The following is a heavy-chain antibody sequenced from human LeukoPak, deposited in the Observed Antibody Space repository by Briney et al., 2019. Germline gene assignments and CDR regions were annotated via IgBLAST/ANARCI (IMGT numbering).Heavy chain of an antibody. CDR1: GFTFSSYW. J-gene: IGHJ5*02. Sequence: QPGGSLRLSCAASGFTFSSYWMHWFRQAPGKGLVWVSQIDTDGTSTTYADSVKGRFTISRHNAKNTLYLQMNSLRAEDTAVYYCAPHNPTWFDPWGQGTLVTVSS. V-gene: IGHV3-74*01. CDR3: APHNPTWFDP. CDR2: IDTDGTST. D-gene: IGHD1-14*01.